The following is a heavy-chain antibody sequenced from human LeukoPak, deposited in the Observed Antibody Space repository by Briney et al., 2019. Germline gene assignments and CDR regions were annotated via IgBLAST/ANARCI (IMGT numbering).Heavy chain of an antibody. CDR2: INHSGST. Sequence: SETLSLTCAVYGGSFSGYYWSWIRQPPGKGLEWIGEINHSGSTNYNPSLKSRVTISVDTSKNQFSLKLSSVTAADTAVYYCARGGPYCGGECYSMVGWFDPWGQGTLVTVSS. D-gene: IGHD2-21*01. V-gene: IGHV4-34*01. CDR3: ARGGPYCGGECYSMVGWFDP. CDR1: GGSFSGYY. J-gene: IGHJ5*02.